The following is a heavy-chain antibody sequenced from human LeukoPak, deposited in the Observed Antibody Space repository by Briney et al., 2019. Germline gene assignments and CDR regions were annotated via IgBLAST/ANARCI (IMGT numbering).Heavy chain of an antibody. CDR1: GGSISSYS. D-gene: IGHD6-19*01. CDR2: VYYSGST. Sequence: SETLSLTCTVSGGSISSYSWSWIRQPPGNRLEWIGYVYYSGSTNYNPSLKSRVTISVDTSKNQFSLKLSSVTAADTAVYYCARQSIAVTKGGWFDPWGQGTLVTVSS. CDR3: ARQSIAVTKGGWFDP. J-gene: IGHJ5*02. V-gene: IGHV4-59*08.